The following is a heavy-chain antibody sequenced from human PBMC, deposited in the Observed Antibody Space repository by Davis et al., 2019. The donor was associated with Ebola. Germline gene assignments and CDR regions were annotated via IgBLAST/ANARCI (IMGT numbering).Heavy chain of an antibody. J-gene: IGHJ6*02. CDR1: GYTFTSYY. CDR3: ARVGYYDSSDRGPMDV. Sequence: ASVKVSCKASGYTFTSYYMHWVRQAPGQGLEWMGIINPSGGSTSYAQKFQGRVTMTRDTSTSTVYMELSRLRSDDTAVYYCARVGYYDSSDRGPMDVWGQGTTVTVSS. D-gene: IGHD3-22*01. V-gene: IGHV1-46*01. CDR2: INPSGGST.